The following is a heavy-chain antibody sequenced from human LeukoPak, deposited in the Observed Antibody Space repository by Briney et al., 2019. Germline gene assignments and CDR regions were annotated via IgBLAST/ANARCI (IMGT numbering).Heavy chain of an antibody. Sequence: GGSLRLSCAASGFTFSSYWMSWVRQAPGKGLEGVANIKQDGSEKYYVDSVKGRFTISRDNAKNSLYLQMNSLRAEDTAVYYCARVGLGYCSGGSCYSRYFQHWGQGTLVTVSS. J-gene: IGHJ1*01. CDR1: GFTFSSYW. CDR3: ARVGLGYCSGGSCYSRYFQH. CDR2: IKQDGSEK. V-gene: IGHV3-7*01. D-gene: IGHD2-15*01.